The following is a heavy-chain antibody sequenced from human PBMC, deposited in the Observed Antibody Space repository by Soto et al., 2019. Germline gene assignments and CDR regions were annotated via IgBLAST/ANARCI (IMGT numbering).Heavy chain of an antibody. CDR1: GFTFTSSA. CDR2: IVVGSGNT. CDR3: AAEGCSSTSCYGDYYGMDV. D-gene: IGHD2-2*01. V-gene: IGHV1-58*01. J-gene: IGHJ6*02. Sequence: SVKLSCKASGFTFTSSAVQWVRQARGQRLEWIGWIVVGSGNTNYAQKFQERVTITRDMSTSTAYMELSSLRSEDTAVYYCAAEGCSSTSCYGDYYGMDVWGQGTTVTVSS.